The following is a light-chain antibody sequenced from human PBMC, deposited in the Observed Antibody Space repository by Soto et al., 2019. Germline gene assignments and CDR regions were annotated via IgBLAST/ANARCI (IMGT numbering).Light chain of an antibody. Sequence: EIVLTQSPGTLSLSPGERATLSCRASQSVPRSYLAWYQQKPGQAPRLLIYDASTWATGVPARFSGSGSGTDFTLTISRLESDDFAVYYCQQRSNWPITFGQGTRREI. CDR1: QSVPRSY. V-gene: IGKV3D-20*02. CDR2: DAS. J-gene: IGKJ5*01. CDR3: QQRSNWPIT.